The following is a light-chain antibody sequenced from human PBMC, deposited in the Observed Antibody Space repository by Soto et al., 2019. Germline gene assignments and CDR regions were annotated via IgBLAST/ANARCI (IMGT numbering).Light chain of an antibody. CDR1: QSVSSY. Sequence: EIVLTQSPATLSLSPGERATLSCRASQSVSSYLAWYQQKPGQAPRLLIYDASNRATGIPARFSGSGSGTDFTLTISSLEPEDFAVYYCQQRSNWPPLNCGGGTKVEIK. CDR2: DAS. CDR3: QQRSNWPPLN. V-gene: IGKV3-11*01. J-gene: IGKJ4*01.